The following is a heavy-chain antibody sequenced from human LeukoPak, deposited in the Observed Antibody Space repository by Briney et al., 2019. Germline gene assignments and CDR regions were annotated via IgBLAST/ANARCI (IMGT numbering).Heavy chain of an antibody. V-gene: IGHV3-9*01. Sequence: GGSLRLSCAASGFTFSSYGMHWVRQAPGKGLEWVSGISWNSGSIGYADSVKGRFTISRDNAKNSLYLQMNSLRAEDTALYYCAKDTLPSKWGQGTLVTVSS. J-gene: IGHJ4*02. CDR3: AKDTLPSK. CDR1: GFTFSSYG. CDR2: ISWNSGSI.